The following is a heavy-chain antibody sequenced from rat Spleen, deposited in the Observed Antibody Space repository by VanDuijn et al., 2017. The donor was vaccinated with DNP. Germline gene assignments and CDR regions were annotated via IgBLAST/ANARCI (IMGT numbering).Heavy chain of an antibody. CDR3: TTDFERGY. CDR1: GFNFNNYW. J-gene: IGHJ2*01. Sequence: EVKLVESGGGLVQPGKSLKLSCAASGFNFNNYWMGWVRQAPGKGLEWVASISASGGSTSYRDSVKGRFTISRDNTKSTLYLQMDSLRSEDTATYYCTTDFERGYWGQGVMVTVSS. CDR2: ISASGGST. D-gene: IGHD1-11*01. V-gene: IGHV5-19*01.